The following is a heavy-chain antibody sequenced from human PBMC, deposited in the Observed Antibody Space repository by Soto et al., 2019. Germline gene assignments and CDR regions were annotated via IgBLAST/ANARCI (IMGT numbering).Heavy chain of an antibody. D-gene: IGHD2-15*01. V-gene: IGHV1-18*01. Sequence: QVQLVQSGAEVKKPGASVKVSCKASGYTFSSYVFTWVRQAPGQGLECMGWITAYNDNTNYAQSFQGRVTMTTDASTSTAYMELRSLRSDDTAGYYCARVVVGLDEGVNWFDPWGQGTLVTVSS. CDR3: ARVVVGLDEGVNWFDP. CDR1: GYTFSSYV. J-gene: IGHJ5*02. CDR2: ITAYNDNT.